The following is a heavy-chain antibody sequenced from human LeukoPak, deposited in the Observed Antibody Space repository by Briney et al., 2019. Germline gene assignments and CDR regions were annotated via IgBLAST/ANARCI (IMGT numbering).Heavy chain of an antibody. V-gene: IGHV4-39*07. CDR3: ARDHYYDSRGYFDL. Sequence: SQTLSLTCTVSGGSISSGSYYWGWIRQPPGKGLEWIGSIYYSGSTYYNPSLKSRVTISVDTSKNQFSLKLSSVTAADTAVYYCARDHYYDSRGYFDLWGRGTLVTVSS. D-gene: IGHD3-22*01. CDR1: GGSISSGSYY. CDR2: IYYSGST. J-gene: IGHJ2*01.